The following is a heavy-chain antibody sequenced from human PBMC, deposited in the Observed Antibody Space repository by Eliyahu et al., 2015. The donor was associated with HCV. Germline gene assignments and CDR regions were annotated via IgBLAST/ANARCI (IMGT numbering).Heavy chain of an antibody. V-gene: IGHV3-66*01. CDR2: IYSGGST. D-gene: IGHD6-19*01. Sequence: EVQLVESGGGLVQPGGSLRLSCAASGFXVSSNYMSWVRQAPGKGLEWVSVIYSGGSTYYADSVKGRFTISRDNSKNTLYLQMNSLRAEDTAVYYCARDLQVAGFRGTDYWGQGTLVTVSS. CDR1: GFXVSSNY. CDR3: ARDLQVAGFRGTDY. J-gene: IGHJ4*02.